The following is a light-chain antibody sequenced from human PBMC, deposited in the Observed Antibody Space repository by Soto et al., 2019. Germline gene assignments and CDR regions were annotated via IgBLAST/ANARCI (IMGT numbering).Light chain of an antibody. J-gene: IGLJ3*02. CDR3: SSYTRSNTGV. CDR1: SSDIGAYNY. V-gene: IGLV2-14*01. CDR2: EVG. Sequence: QSVLTQPASVSGSPGQSITISCTGTSSDIGAYNYVSWYQQHPGKAPKLMIYEVGNRPSGVSDRFSGSKYGSTASLTISGLQAEDEADYYCSSYTRSNTGVFAEGTKVTVL.